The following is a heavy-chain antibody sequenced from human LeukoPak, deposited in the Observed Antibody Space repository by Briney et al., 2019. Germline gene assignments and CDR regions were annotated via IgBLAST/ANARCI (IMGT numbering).Heavy chain of an antibody. CDR2: ISSSGSTI. CDR3: AKDRHPYYDSSGYYYRDAFDI. V-gene: IGHV3-48*03. D-gene: IGHD3-22*01. Sequence: GGSLRLSCAASGFTFSSYEMNWVRQAPGKGLEWVSYISSSGSTIYYADSVKGRFTISRDNSKNTLYLQMNSLRAEDTAVYYCAKDRHPYYDSSGYYYRDAFDIWGQGTMVTVSS. CDR1: GFTFSSYE. J-gene: IGHJ3*02.